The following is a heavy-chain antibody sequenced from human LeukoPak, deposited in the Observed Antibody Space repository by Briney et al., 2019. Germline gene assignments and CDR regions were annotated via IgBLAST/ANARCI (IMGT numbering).Heavy chain of an antibody. D-gene: IGHD6-13*01. J-gene: IGHJ2*01. CDR2: IETSGNT. Sequence: PSETLSLTCTVSGGSISSYYWSWIRQPAGKGLEWIGRIETSGNTNYNPSLKSRVTMSVDTSKNQFSLKLSSVTAADTAVYYCARVSSSWYQDWYFDLWGRGTLVTVSS. CDR3: ARVSSSWYQDWYFDL. CDR1: GGSISSYY. V-gene: IGHV4-4*07.